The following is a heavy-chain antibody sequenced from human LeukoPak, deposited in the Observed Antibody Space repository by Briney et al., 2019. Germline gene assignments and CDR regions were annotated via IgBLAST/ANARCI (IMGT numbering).Heavy chain of an antibody. V-gene: IGHV3-21*01. D-gene: IGHD3-3*01. CDR1: VTFSNAW. CDR3: ARDRGIYDFWSGYFAFDI. Sequence: TGGSLRLSCAASVTFSNAWMNWVRQAPGKGLEWVSSISSSSSYIYYADSVKGRFTISRDNAKNSLYLQMNSLRAEDTAVYYCARDRGIYDFWSGYFAFDIWGQGTMVTVSS. CDR2: ISSSSSYI. J-gene: IGHJ3*02.